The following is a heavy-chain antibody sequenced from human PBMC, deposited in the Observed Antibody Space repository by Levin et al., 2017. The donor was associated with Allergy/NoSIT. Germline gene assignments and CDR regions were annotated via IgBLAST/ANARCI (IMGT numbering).Heavy chain of an antibody. CDR1: GFTFSNYA. CDR3: AKGVWSSSGHIDS. V-gene: IGHV3-23*01. D-gene: IGHD3-3*01. J-gene: IGHJ4*02. Sequence: QAGGSLRLSCAATGFTFSNYAMSWVRQAPEKGLEWVSGISGSHDSGSTFYADSVKGRFTISRDNSKNTLFLQMNSLRVGDTAVYYCAKGVWSSSGHIDSWGQGTLVTVSS. CDR2: ISGSHDSGST.